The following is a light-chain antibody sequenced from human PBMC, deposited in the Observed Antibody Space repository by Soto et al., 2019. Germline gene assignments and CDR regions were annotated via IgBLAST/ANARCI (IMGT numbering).Light chain of an antibody. J-gene: IGKJ5*01. CDR1: QSLSSNY. CDR3: QQYVSAPIT. Sequence: EIVWTQSPGTLSLSPGESLTLSCRASQSLSSNYLAWYQQRPGQAPRILIYGVSSRDTGVPVSFSGSGSGTDFTLPFSRLEPEDFQVYYCQQYVSAPITFGQGTRLEIK. CDR2: GVS. V-gene: IGKV3-20*01.